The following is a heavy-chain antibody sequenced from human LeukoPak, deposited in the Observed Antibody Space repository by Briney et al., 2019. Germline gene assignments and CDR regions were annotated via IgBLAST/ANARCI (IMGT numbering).Heavy chain of an antibody. J-gene: IGHJ4*02. CDR3: ATETNGRHYDY. CDR1: GLTFSTSG. Sequence: PGGSLRLSCTASGLTFSTSGFNWVRQAPGKGPEWVASIGPTGSDRYHADSIKGRFTISRDNANNFLYLQRNSLRAEDTAVYYCATETNGRHYDYWGQGTLLTVSS. V-gene: IGHV3-21*06. D-gene: IGHD1-14*01. CDR2: IGPTGSDR.